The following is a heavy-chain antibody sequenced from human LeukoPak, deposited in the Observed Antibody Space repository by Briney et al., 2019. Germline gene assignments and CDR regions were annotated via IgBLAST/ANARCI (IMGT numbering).Heavy chain of an antibody. V-gene: IGHV1-8*01. CDR1: GYIFTSSD. J-gene: IGHJ6*02. D-gene: IGHD6-19*01. Sequence: ASVKVSCKASGYIFTSSDIHWVRQATGQGPEWMGWMNPNSGNTGYAQNFQGRVTMTRNTSIYTAYMELSSLRSEDTAVYYCASCRTQWLAKEKCYHYYGMDVWGQGTTVTVSS. CDR3: ASCRTQWLAKEKCYHYYGMDV. CDR2: MNPNSGNT.